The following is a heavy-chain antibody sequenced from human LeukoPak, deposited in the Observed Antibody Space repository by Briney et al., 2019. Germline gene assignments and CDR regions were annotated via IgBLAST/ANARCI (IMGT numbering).Heavy chain of an antibody. CDR1: GFIFSDYY. Sequence: GGSLRLSCAASGFIFSDYYMSWIRQAPGKGLEWVSYISSSSSYTNYADSVKGRFTISRDNAKNSLYLQMNSLRAEDTAVYYCARDRVCSGGSCYSGFDYWGQGTLVTVSS. CDR2: ISSSSSYT. D-gene: IGHD2-15*01. CDR3: ARDRVCSGGSCYSGFDY. J-gene: IGHJ4*02. V-gene: IGHV3-11*06.